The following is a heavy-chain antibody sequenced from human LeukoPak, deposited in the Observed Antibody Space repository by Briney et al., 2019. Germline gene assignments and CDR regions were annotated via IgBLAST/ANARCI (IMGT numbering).Heavy chain of an antibody. CDR1: GVSFSGYY. V-gene: IGHV4-34*01. CDR3: ARQPADDYGDNFDL. CDR2: INHSGST. J-gene: IGHJ2*01. Sequence: SETLSLTCAVYGVSFSGYYWSWIRQPPGKGLEWIGEINHSGSTNYNPSLKSRVTISVDTSKNQFSLKQSSVTAADTAVYYCARQPADDYGDNFDLWGRGTLVTVSS. D-gene: IGHD4-17*01.